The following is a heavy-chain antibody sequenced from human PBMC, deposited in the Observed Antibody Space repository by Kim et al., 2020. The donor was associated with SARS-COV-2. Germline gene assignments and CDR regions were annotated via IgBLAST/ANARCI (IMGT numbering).Heavy chain of an antibody. CDR3: ARGSYCSCTSCYFDY. Sequence: SVKVSCKASGGTFSSYAISWVRQAPGQGLEWMGGIIPIFGTANYAQKFQGRVTITADESTSTAYMELSSLRSEDTAVYYCARGSYCSCTSCYFDYWGQGTLVTVSS. J-gene: IGHJ4*02. CDR2: IIPIFGTA. V-gene: IGHV1-69*13. CDR1: GGTFSSYA. D-gene: IGHD2-2*01.